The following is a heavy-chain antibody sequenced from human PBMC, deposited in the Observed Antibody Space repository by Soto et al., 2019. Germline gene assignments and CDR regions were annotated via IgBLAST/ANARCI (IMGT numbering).Heavy chain of an antibody. J-gene: IGHJ4*02. CDR1: GGSISSYY. CDR2: IYYRGST. CDR3: ARAFRGGYCSGGSCPVID. Sequence: SETLSLTCTVSGGSISSYYWSWIRQPPGKGLEWIGYIYYRGSTNYNPSLKSRVTISVDTSKNQFSLKLSSVTAADTAVYYCARAFRGGYCSGGSCPVIDWGQGALVTVSS. V-gene: IGHV4-59*01. D-gene: IGHD2-15*01.